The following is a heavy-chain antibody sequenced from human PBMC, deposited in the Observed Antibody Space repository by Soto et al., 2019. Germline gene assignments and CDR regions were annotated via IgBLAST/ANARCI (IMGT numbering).Heavy chain of an antibody. CDR2: ISGSGGST. J-gene: IGHJ4*02. CDR3: VSANSGYDFWSDLRREIGIDY. V-gene: IGHV3-23*01. D-gene: IGHD3-3*01. CDR1: GFTFSSYA. Sequence: GGSLRLSCAASGFTFSSYAMSWVRQAPGKGLEWVSAISGSGGSTYYADSVKGRFTISRDNSKNTLYLQMNSLRAEDTAVYYCVSANSGYDFWSDLRREIGIDYWGQGTLVTVSS.